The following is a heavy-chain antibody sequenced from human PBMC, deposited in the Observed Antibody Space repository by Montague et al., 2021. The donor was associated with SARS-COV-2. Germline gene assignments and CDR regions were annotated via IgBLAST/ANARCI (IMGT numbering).Heavy chain of an antibody. Sequence: SETLSITCTVSGYSISSGYYWGWIRQPPGKGLEWIGSIYHSGSTYYNPSLKSRVTISVDTSKNQFSLKLSSVTAADTAVYYCARDCYDYGSGSYQRWFDPWGQGTLVTVSS. CDR1: GYSISSGYY. CDR2: IYHSGST. J-gene: IGHJ5*02. CDR3: ARDCYDYGSGSYQRWFDP. D-gene: IGHD3-10*01. V-gene: IGHV4-38-2*02.